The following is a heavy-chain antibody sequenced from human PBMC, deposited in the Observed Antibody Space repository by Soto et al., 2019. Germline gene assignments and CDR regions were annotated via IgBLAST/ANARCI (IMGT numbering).Heavy chain of an antibody. CDR1: GGSLSSSSW. J-gene: IGHJ4*02. D-gene: IGHD2-8*01. CDR3: VHHGGVPYYHDF. Sequence: SETLSLTCAVSGGSLSSSSWWSWVRQPPGKTLEWLGEIFYSGSTKYNPSLNSRVTISADQSKNDFSLRLSSVTAADTAAYYCVHHGGVPYYHDFWGQGMLVTVSS. CDR2: IFYSGST. V-gene: IGHV4-4*02.